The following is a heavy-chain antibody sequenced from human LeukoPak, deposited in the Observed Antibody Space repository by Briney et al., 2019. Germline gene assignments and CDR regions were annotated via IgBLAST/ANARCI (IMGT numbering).Heavy chain of an antibody. Sequence: SETLSLTCAVYGWSFSGYYWSWIRQPPGKGLEWIGEINHSGSTNYNPSLKSRVTISVDTSKNRFLLKLSSVTAADTAVYYCARYRGANGYYFDYWGQGTLVTVSS. CDR1: GWSFSGYY. V-gene: IGHV4-34*01. CDR3: ARYRGANGYYFDY. J-gene: IGHJ4*02. CDR2: INHSGST. D-gene: IGHD3-10*01.